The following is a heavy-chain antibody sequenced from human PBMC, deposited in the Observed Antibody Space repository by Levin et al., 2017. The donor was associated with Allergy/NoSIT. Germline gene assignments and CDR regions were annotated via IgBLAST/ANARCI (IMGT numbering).Heavy chain of an antibody. CDR3: ARDRTWFGTHFDF. CDR1: NGSISSYY. Sequence: PSETLSLTCTISNGSISSYYWNWVRLPAGKGLEWIGRIYASGITDFNPSLKSRVSMSVDTSRNQFSLKLSSVTAADTAVYYCARDRTWFGTHFDFWGQGILVTVSS. D-gene: IGHD3-16*01. J-gene: IGHJ4*02. CDR2: IYASGIT. V-gene: IGHV4-4*07.